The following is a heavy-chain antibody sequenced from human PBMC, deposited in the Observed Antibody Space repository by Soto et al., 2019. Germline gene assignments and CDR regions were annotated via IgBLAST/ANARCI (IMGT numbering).Heavy chain of an antibody. CDR2: IRSKANSYAT. CDR3: TTRRGDYPTPYYYYYYYMDV. J-gene: IGHJ6*03. V-gene: IGHV3-73*01. D-gene: IGHD2-15*01. CDR1: GFTFSGSA. Sequence: GGSLRLSCAASGFTFSGSAMHWVRQASGKGLEWVGRIRSKANSYATAYAASVKGRFTISRDDSKNTAYLQMNSLKTEDTAVYYCTTRRGDYPTPYYYYYYYMDVWGKGTTVTVSS.